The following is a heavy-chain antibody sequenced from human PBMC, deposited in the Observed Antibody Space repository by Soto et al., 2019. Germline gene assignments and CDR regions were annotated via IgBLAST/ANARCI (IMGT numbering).Heavy chain of an antibody. D-gene: IGHD6-19*01. J-gene: IGHJ5*02. Sequence: DSLKISCAASGFTFSSYAMSWVRQAPGKGLEWVSAISGSGGSTYYADSVKGRFTISRDNSKNTLYLQMNSLRAEGTAVYYCAKEVFFAVASVGFDPWGQGTLVTVSS. CDR3: AKEVFFAVASVGFDP. CDR1: GFTFSSYA. CDR2: ISGSGGST. V-gene: IGHV3-23*01.